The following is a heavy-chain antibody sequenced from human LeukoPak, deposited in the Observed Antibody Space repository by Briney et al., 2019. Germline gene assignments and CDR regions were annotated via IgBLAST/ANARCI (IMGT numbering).Heavy chain of an antibody. CDR3: ARGQVGVGRLSTFGVVHPTWFDP. CDR2: TNPNNGNT. V-gene: IGHV1-8*01. J-gene: IGHJ5*02. D-gene: IGHD3-3*01. CDR1: GYTFTSYD. Sequence: VASVKVSCRASGYTFTSYDINWVRQAPGQGLEWMGWTNPNNGNTGYAQKFKDRVILTRNTSTKTAYMELSSLRFEDTAVYYCARGQVGVGRLSTFGVVHPTWFDPWGQGTLVTVSS.